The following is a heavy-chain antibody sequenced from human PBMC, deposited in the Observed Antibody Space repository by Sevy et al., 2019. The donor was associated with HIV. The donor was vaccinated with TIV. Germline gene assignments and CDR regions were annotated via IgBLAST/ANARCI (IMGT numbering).Heavy chain of an antibody. D-gene: IGHD2-8*01. CDR3: SREGCTKPHDY. CDR1: GFTFSKYS. CDR2: LSFGCGEI. Sequence: GGSLRLSCAASGFTFSKYSMSWVRQPPGKGLEWVSTLSFGCGEINYADSVKGRFTISRNNSKSSVYLQMNNLRPEDTAVYYCSREGCTKPHDYWGQGTLVTVSS. V-gene: IGHV3-23*01. J-gene: IGHJ4*02.